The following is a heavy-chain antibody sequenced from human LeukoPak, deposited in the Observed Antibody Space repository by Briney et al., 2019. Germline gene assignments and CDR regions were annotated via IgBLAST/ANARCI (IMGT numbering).Heavy chain of an antibody. D-gene: IGHD1-26*01. CDR1: GLNLRTFW. Sequence: PGGSLRLSCAASGLNLRTFWIHWIRQDAGGRLVWVSRISPDGSVTTYTASVKGRFAISRDNAKNTLYLEMNSLRADDAAIYYCVSDSGLRSGGDSWGQGTPVTVSS. CDR2: ISPDGSVT. V-gene: IGHV3-74*01. J-gene: IGHJ4*02. CDR3: VSDSGLRSGGDS.